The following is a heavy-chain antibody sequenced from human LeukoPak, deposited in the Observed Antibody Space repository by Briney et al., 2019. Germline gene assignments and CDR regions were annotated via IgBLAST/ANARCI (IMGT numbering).Heavy chain of an antibody. Sequence: GGSLRLSCAASGFTFSNYDMHWVRQAAGKGLEWVSSIDAAGDTYYPGSVKGPFTISRENAKKSFYLQMNSLRAGDTAVYHCARGSCSSSSCYARLNGLDVWGQGTPVTVSS. CDR1: GFTFSNYD. CDR2: IDAAGDT. J-gene: IGHJ6*02. V-gene: IGHV3-13*01. CDR3: ARGSCSSSSCYARLNGLDV. D-gene: IGHD2-2*01.